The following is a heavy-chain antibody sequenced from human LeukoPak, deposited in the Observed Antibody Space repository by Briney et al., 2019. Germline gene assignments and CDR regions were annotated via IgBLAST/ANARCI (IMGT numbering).Heavy chain of an antibody. Sequence: GGSLRLSCAASGFTFSDFWMSWVRQAPGKGLEWVANIKEDGTEKYYVDSVRGRLTISRDNAKNSLFLQMNSLRPEDTAVYYCARDPSGNDAFDTWGQGTKVTVSS. V-gene: IGHV3-7*05. D-gene: IGHD1-26*01. J-gene: IGHJ3*02. CDR3: ARDPSGNDAFDT. CDR1: GFTFSDFW. CDR2: IKEDGTEK.